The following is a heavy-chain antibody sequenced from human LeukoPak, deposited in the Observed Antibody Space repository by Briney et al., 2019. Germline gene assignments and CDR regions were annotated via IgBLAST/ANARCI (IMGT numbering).Heavy chain of an antibody. V-gene: IGHV3-23*01. CDR1: GFTFSNYW. CDR3: ARSWFGVDY. Sequence: GGSLRLSCAASGFTFSNYWMSWVRQAPGKGLEWVSAISGSGGSTYYADSVKGRFTISRDNSKNTLYLQMSSLRAEDTAVYYCARSWFGVDYWGQGTLVTVSS. J-gene: IGHJ4*02. CDR2: ISGSGGST. D-gene: IGHD3-10*01.